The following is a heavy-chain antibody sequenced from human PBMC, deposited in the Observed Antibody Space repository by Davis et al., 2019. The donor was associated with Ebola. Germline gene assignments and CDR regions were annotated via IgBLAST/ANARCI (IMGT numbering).Heavy chain of an antibody. D-gene: IGHD1-26*01. J-gene: IGHJ4*02. CDR2: TSSSSSYI. CDR1: GFTFSSYS. Sequence: GESLKISCAASGFTFSSYSMNWVRQAPGKGLEWVSSTSSSSSYIYYADSVKGRFTISRDNATNSLYLQMNSLRAEDTAVYYCARGGSWGLGGEDYWGQGTLVTVSS. V-gene: IGHV3-21*01. CDR3: ARGGSWGLGGEDY.